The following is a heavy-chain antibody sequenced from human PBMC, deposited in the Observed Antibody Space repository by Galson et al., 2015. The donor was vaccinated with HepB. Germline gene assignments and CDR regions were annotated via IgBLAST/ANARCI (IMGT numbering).Heavy chain of an antibody. Sequence: SLRLSCAASGFTFSSYSMNWVRQAPGEGLEWVSSISSSSYIYYADSVKGRFTISRDNAKNSLYLQMNSLRAEDTAVYYCASEQGYSYGYPWGQGTPVTVS. CDR3: ASEQGYSYGYP. J-gene: IGHJ5*02. V-gene: IGHV3-21*01. D-gene: IGHD5-18*01. CDR1: GFTFSSYS. CDR2: ISSSSYI.